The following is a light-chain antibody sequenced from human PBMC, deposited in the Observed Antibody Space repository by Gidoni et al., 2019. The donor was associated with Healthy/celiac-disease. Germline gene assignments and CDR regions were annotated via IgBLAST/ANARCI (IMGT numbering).Light chain of an antibody. V-gene: IGKV1-9*01. CDR3: QQLNSYPLT. J-gene: IGKJ4*01. CDR1: QGISIS. Sequence: IQLTQSPSSLSASVGDRVTITCRASQGISISFTWYQQKPGKAPHLLFYAASTLQSGVPSRFSGSGSGTDFPPTISRLQHEDFANYYCQQLNSYPLTFGGGTQVEIK. CDR2: AAS.